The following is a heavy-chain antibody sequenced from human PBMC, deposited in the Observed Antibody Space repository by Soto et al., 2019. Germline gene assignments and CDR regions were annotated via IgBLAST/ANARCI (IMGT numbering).Heavy chain of an antibody. Sequence: GGSLRLSCAASGFTFSSYAMSWVRQAPGKGLEWVSAISGSGGSTYYADSVKGRFTISRDNSKNTLYLQMTSLRAEDTAVYYCAKDRVVVPAATYFAYWGQGTLVTVSS. J-gene: IGHJ4*02. CDR3: AKDRVVVPAATYFAY. D-gene: IGHD2-2*01. CDR2: ISGSGGST. CDR1: GFTFSSYA. V-gene: IGHV3-23*01.